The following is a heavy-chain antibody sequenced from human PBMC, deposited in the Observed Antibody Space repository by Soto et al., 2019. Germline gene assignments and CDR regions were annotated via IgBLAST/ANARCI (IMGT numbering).Heavy chain of an antibody. CDR1: GFTFDDYA. J-gene: IGHJ4*02. D-gene: IGHD3-22*01. CDR3: AQDKRHDSSGYEYYFDY. CDR2: ISWNSGSI. V-gene: IGHV3-9*01. Sequence: PGGSLRLSCAASGFTFDDYAMHWVRQAPGKGLEWVSGISWNSGSIGYADSVKGRFTISRDNAKNSLYLKMNSLRAEDTALYYCAQDKRHDSSGYEYYFDYWGQGT.